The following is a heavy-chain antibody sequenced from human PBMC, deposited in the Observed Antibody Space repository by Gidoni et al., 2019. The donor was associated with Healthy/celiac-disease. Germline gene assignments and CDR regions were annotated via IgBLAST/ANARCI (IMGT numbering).Heavy chain of an antibody. CDR3: AKDRGYSGYDFGYFDY. J-gene: IGHJ4*02. V-gene: IGHV3-23*01. CDR1: GFTFNSYA. D-gene: IGHD5-12*01. CDR2: ISGSGGST. Sequence: EVQLLESGGGLVQPGGSLRLSCSASGFTFNSYAMSWVRQAPGKGREWVSAISGSGGSTYYADSVKGRFTISRDNSKNTLYLQMNSLRAEDTAVYYCAKDRGYSGYDFGYFDYWGQGTLVTVSS.